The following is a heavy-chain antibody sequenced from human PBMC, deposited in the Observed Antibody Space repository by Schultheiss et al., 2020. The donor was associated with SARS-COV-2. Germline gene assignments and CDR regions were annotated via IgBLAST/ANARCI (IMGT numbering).Heavy chain of an antibody. Sequence: GGSLRLSCAASGFTFSSHAMSWVRQAPGKGLEWVSAISGSGGSTYYADSVKGRFTISRDNSKTTLYLQMNSLRPEDTAVYSCARDVLATSYWYFDLWGRGTLVTVSS. CDR1: GFTFSSHA. J-gene: IGHJ2*01. CDR3: ARDVLATSYWYFDL. V-gene: IGHV3-23*01. CDR2: ISGSGGST.